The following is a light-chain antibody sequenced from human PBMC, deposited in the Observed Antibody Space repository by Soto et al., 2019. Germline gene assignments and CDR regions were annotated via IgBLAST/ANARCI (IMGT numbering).Light chain of an antibody. CDR3: QHYNSYSEA. Sequence: DIQMTQSPSSPSASVGDRLTITFRASQSISSYLNWYQQKPGKAPKLLIYKASTLKSGVPSRFSGSGSGTEFTLTISSLQPDDFATYYCQHYNSYSEAFGQGTKVDIK. V-gene: IGKV1-5*03. J-gene: IGKJ1*01. CDR2: KAS. CDR1: QSISSY.